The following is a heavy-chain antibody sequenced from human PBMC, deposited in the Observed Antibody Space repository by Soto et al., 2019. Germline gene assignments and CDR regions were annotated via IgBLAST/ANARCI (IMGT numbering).Heavy chain of an antibody. Sequence: ETLSLTCTVSGGSVSSATYYWNWILQPPGKGLEWIGSVYYSGTPNYNPSLKSRVTISMDTSYNRLSLKLRSVTAADTAVYYCARDLYLRTGPWGMDVWGQGTTVTVSS. CDR1: GGSVSSATYY. J-gene: IGHJ6*02. CDR2: VYYSGTP. D-gene: IGHD3-9*01. CDR3: ARDLYLRTGPWGMDV. V-gene: IGHV4-61*01.